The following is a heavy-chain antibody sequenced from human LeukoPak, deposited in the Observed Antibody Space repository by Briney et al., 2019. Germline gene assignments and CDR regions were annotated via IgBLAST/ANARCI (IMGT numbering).Heavy chain of an antibody. CDR3: ARDRGAAGLEGAFDI. J-gene: IGHJ3*02. V-gene: IGHV1-18*01. CDR2: TSGYNGDT. Sequence: ASVKVSCKASGYTFTTYGITWVRQAPGQGLEWMGWTSGYNGDTNYAQKLQGRVTMTTDTSTSTAYMELRSLRSDDTAVYYCARDRGAAGLEGAFDIWGQGTMVTVSS. D-gene: IGHD6-13*01. CDR1: GYTFTTYG.